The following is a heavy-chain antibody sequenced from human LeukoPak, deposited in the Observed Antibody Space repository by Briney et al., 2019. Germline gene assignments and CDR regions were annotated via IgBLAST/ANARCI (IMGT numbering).Heavy chain of an antibody. J-gene: IGHJ4*02. CDR2: IEWNGGRR. CDR1: GFRLDAFG. Sequence: PGGSLRLSCVASGFRLDAFGMSWVRQVPGKGLEWVSGIEWNGGRREYADSVKGRFTISRDNAKNSLYLQMNSLRAEDTAVYYCARGGRYCSGGSCREAFDYWGQGTLVTVSS. V-gene: IGHV3-20*04. CDR3: ARGGRYCSGGSCREAFDY. D-gene: IGHD2-15*01.